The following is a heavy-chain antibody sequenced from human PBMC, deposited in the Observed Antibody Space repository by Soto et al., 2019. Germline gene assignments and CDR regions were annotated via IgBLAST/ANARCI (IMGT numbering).Heavy chain of an antibody. Sequence: QVQLQEWGPGLVKPSQTLSLTCTVSGGSISSGGYYWSWIRQHPGKGLEWIGYIYYSGSTYYNPSIKSXVTISVDTSKSHFSLKLSSVTAADTAVYYCARAYGSGYMDVWGQGTTVTVSS. CDR2: IYYSGST. CDR1: GGSISSGGYY. J-gene: IGHJ6*02. V-gene: IGHV4-31*03. CDR3: ARAYGSGYMDV. D-gene: IGHD3-10*01.